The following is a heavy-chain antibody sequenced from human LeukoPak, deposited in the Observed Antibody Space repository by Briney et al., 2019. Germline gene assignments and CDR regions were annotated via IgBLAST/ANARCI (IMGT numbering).Heavy chain of an antibody. J-gene: IGHJ4*02. CDR1: GFTFNTYA. CDR3: AKGNGWEYYFDY. Sequence: PGGSLRLSCAASGFTFNTYAMTWVRQAPGKGLEWVSTISGSGYTTNYADSVKGRFTVSRDNSKNTLDMQMDSRRVDDTAVYYCAKGNGWEYYFDYWGQGILVTVSS. D-gene: IGHD6-19*01. CDR2: ISGSGYTT. V-gene: IGHV3-23*01.